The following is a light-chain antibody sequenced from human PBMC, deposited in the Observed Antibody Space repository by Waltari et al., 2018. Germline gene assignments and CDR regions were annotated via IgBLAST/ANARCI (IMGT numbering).Light chain of an antibody. Sequence: QSALTQPASVSGSPGQSNTISCPVTRTDINGSHSRSWDQQHPGKAPKLLIYDVSHRPSGVSNRFSGSKSDNTASLTISGLQAEDEADYYCSSYTRRTTYVFGTGTKVTVL. J-gene: IGLJ1*01. CDR2: DVS. V-gene: IGLV2-14*03. CDR3: SSYTRRTTYV. CDR1: RTDINGSHS.